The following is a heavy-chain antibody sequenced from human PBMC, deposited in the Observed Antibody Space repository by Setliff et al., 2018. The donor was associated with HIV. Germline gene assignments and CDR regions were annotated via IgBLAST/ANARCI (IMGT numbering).Heavy chain of an antibody. CDR1: GFTFGDYV. CDR3: ARQYVRGYSYGQPLALYFFDY. D-gene: IGHD5-18*01. J-gene: IGHJ4*02. Sequence: PGGSLRLSCITSGFTFGDYVMSWVRQAPGKGLEWVANIKQDGSEKYYVDSVKGRFTISRDNAKNSLYLQMNSLRAEDTAVYYCARQYVRGYSYGQPLALYFFDYWGQGTLVTVSS. V-gene: IGHV3-7*05. CDR2: IKQDGSEK.